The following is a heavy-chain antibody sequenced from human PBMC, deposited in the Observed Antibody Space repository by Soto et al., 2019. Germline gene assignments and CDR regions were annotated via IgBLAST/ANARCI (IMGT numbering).Heavy chain of an antibody. D-gene: IGHD4-17*01. V-gene: IGHV5-51*01. Sequence: PGESLKISCKGSGYSFACYWIAWVRQMPGKGLEWMGVIYPRDSDTRYSPSFQGQVTISADKSINTAYLQWSSLKASDTAMYYCARQDGDGLYYFDYWGQGTLVTVSS. J-gene: IGHJ4*02. CDR1: GYSFACYW. CDR2: IYPRDSDT. CDR3: ARQDGDGLYYFDY.